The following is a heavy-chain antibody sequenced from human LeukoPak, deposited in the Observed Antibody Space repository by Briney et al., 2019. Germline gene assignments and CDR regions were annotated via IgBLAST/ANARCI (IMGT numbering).Heavy chain of an antibody. CDR2: ISGSGGST. Sequence: PGGSLRLSCAASGLTFSSYAMSWVRQAPGKGLEWVSAISGSGGSTYYADSVKGRFTISRDNSNNTLYLQMNSLRAEDTAVYYCAKDPPPSYVWWSYVRYYFDYWGQGTLVSVSS. J-gene: IGHJ4*02. CDR3: AKDPPPSYVWWSYVRYYFDY. D-gene: IGHD3-16*01. V-gene: IGHV3-23*01. CDR1: GLTFSSYA.